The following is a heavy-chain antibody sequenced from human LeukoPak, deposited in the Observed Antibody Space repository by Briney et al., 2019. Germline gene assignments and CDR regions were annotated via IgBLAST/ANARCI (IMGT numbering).Heavy chain of an antibody. Sequence: GASVKVSCKASEGTFSSHAISWVRQAPGQGLEWMGGIIPIFGTANYAQKFQGRVTITADKSTSTAYMELSSLRSEDTAVYYCARASGSAYYYGSGSYPIDYWGQGTLVTVSS. J-gene: IGHJ4*02. V-gene: IGHV1-69*06. D-gene: IGHD3-10*01. CDR3: ARASGSAYYYGSGSYPIDY. CDR1: EGTFSSHA. CDR2: IIPIFGTA.